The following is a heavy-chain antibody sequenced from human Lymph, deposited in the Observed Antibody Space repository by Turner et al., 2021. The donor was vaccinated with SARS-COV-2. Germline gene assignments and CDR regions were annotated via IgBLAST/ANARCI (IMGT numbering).Heavy chain of an antibody. CDR3: ARAAQLTVWFDP. V-gene: IGHV1-8*01. D-gene: IGHD3-9*01. CDR2: MDPNSGNT. CDR1: GSTFTSSD. Sequence: HVQLVQSGAEVKKPGASVKVSCKASGSTFTSSDINWVRQATGQGLERMGWMDPNSGNTGYAQKFQGRVTMTRNTSIRKAYMVLSSLRSEDTAVYYCARAAQLTVWFDPWGQGTLVTVSS. J-gene: IGHJ5*02.